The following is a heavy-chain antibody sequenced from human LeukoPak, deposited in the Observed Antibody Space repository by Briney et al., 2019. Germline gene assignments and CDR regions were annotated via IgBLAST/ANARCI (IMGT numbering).Heavy chain of an antibody. CDR1: GFTFSSYS. D-gene: IGHD4-17*01. Sequence: PGGSLRLSCAASGFTFSSYSMNRVRQAPGKGLEWVSSISSSSSYIYYADSVKGRFTISRDNAKNSLYLQMNSLRAEDTAVYYCATHDYGDYAAGYGMDVWGKGTTVTVSS. CDR3: ATHDYGDYAAGYGMDV. V-gene: IGHV3-21*01. J-gene: IGHJ6*04. CDR2: ISSSSSYI.